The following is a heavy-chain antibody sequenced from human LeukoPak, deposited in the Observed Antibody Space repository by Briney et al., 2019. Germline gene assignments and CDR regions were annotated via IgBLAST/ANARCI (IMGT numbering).Heavy chain of an antibody. J-gene: IGHJ4*02. CDR1: GFSFSSYN. V-gene: IGHV3-7*01. CDR2: IKQDGSQK. CDR3: ARIGYSSSSLDY. Sequence: PGGSLRLSCAASGFSFSSYNMNWVRQAPGMGLEWVANIKQDGSQKYYVDSVKGRFTISRDNAKISSYLQMNSLRAEDTAVYYCARIGYSSSSLDYWGQGTLVTVSS. D-gene: IGHD6-6*01.